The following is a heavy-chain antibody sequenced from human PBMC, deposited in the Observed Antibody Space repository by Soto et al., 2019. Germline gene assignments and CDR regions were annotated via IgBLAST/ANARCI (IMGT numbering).Heavy chain of an antibody. J-gene: IGHJ4*02. Sequence: PSETLSLTCAVYGGSFSGYYWSWIRQPPGKGLEWIGEINHSGSTNYNPSLKSRVTISVDTSKNQFSLKLSSVTAADTAVYYCAREREYSGYGYYFDYWGQGTLVTVSS. CDR1: GGSFSGYY. CDR2: INHSGST. D-gene: IGHD5-12*01. V-gene: IGHV4-34*01. CDR3: AREREYSGYGYYFDY.